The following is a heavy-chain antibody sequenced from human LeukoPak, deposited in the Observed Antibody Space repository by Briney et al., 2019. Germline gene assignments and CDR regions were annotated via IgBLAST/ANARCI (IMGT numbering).Heavy chain of an antibody. Sequence: GSLRLSCAASGFTFSSYAMHWVRQAPGKGLEWVAVTSYDGSNKYYADSVKGRFTISRDNSKNTLYLQMNSLRAEDTAVYYCARDLYYYGSELPYYFDYWGQGTLVTVSS. CDR1: GFTFSSYA. V-gene: IGHV3-30*04. CDR3: ARDLYYYGSELPYYFDY. CDR2: TSYDGSNK. J-gene: IGHJ4*02. D-gene: IGHD3-10*01.